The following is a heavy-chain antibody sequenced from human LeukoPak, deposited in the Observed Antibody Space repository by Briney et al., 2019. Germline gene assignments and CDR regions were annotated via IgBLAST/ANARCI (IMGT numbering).Heavy chain of an antibody. CDR1: SASMNTHY. J-gene: IGHJ4*02. D-gene: IGHD3-3*02. V-gene: IGHV4-59*11. CDR3: ATIKRRNIFGYFDF. Sequence: SETLSLTSAVSSASMNTHYWSWIRPPPGKGLEGIGYMLDTVTTKDNTSLKSRFTLSADTSKNQCSLRLPSGIAADTAVYYCATIKRRNIFGYFDFWGQGIPVTVPS. CDR2: MLDTVTT.